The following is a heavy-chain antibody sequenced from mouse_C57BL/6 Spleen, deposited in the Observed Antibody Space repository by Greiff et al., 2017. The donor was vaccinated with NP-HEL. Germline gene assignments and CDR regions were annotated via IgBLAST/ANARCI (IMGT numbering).Heavy chain of an antibody. Sequence: QVQLKQPGAELVKPGASVKLSCKASGYTFTSYWMHWVKQRPGQGLEWIGMIHPNSGSTNYNEKFKSKATLTVDKSSSTAYMQLSSLTSEDSAVYYCARFYGSSYVGFAYWGQGTLVTVSA. D-gene: IGHD1-1*01. CDR2: IHPNSGST. CDR1: GYTFTSYW. CDR3: ARFYGSSYVGFAY. J-gene: IGHJ3*01. V-gene: IGHV1-64*01.